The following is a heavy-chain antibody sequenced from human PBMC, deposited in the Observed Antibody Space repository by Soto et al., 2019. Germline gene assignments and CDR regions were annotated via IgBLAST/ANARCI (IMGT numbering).Heavy chain of an antibody. D-gene: IGHD3-3*01. CDR3: AADYDFWSGYYGYYYYGMDV. Sequence: SVKVSCKASGFTFTSSAVQWVRQARGQRLEWIGWIVVGSGNTNYAQKFQERVTITRDMSTSTAYMELSSLRSEDTAVYYCAADYDFWSGYYGYYYYGMDVWGQGTTVTVS. CDR2: IVVGSGNT. V-gene: IGHV1-58*01. J-gene: IGHJ6*02. CDR1: GFTFTSSA.